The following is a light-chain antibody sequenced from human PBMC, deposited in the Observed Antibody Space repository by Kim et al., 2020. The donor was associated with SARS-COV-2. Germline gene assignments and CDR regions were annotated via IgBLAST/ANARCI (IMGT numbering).Light chain of an antibody. CDR2: AAS. Sequence: ASVGDRVTITSRTTQSISSHLKWYQQKPGRAPKLLISAASTLQGGVPSRFSGSGSETDFTLTISSLQPEDFATYFCQQSYITPFTFGPGTKVDIK. CDR1: QSISSH. J-gene: IGKJ3*01. CDR3: QQSYITPFT. V-gene: IGKV1-39*01.